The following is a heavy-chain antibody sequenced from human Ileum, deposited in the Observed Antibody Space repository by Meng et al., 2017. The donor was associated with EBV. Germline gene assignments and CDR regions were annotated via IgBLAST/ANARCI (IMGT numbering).Heavy chain of an antibody. D-gene: IGHD6-19*01. J-gene: IGHJ4*02. V-gene: IGHV4-39*01. CDR1: GVSIDRSSDN. CDR2: IYYSGTT. CDR3: ARGYSSGWYYFDS. Sequence: QMRSQDPGPGPVKPSETRSLTCTVSGVSIDRSSDNWGWIRQSPGKGLEWMGNIYYSGTTYYNPSLKSRVTISVDTSKNQFSLKLSSVTAADTAVYYCARGYSSGWYYFDSWGQGTLVTVSS.